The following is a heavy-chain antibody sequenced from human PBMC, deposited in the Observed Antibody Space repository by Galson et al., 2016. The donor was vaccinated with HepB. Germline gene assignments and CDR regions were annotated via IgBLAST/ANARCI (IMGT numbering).Heavy chain of an antibody. D-gene: IGHD1-1*01. CDR3: ARDVNNWTGDRRLFDL. J-gene: IGHJ4*02. CDR2: ISHSGNTR. Sequence: SLRLSCAASGFSFNDFYMSWIRRPPGKALEWISYISHSGNTREYADTVEGRFTVSRDNNKNSVYLQLNSLRAEDTALYYCARDVNNWTGDRRLFDLWGQGTLVAVSS. V-gene: IGHV3-11*01. CDR1: GFSFNDFY.